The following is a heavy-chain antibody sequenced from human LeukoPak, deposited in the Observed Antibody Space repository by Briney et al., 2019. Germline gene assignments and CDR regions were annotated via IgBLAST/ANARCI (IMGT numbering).Heavy chain of an antibody. D-gene: IGHD1-26*01. Sequence: GGSLRLSCAASRFSFRSYDMHWVRQAPGKGLEWVAFIRYDGSNKYYADSVKGRFTISRDNSKNTLYLQMNSLRAEDTAVYYCAKPYGIVGATDWFDPWGQGTLVTVSS. CDR2: IRYDGSNK. V-gene: IGHV3-30*02. J-gene: IGHJ5*02. CDR3: AKPYGIVGATDWFDP. CDR1: RFSFRSYD.